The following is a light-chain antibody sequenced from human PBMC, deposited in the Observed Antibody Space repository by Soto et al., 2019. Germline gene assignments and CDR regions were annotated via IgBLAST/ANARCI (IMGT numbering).Light chain of an antibody. CDR1: SSDIGSYNR. CDR2: EVK. J-gene: IGLJ1*01. V-gene: IGLV2-18*02. Sequence: QSVLTQPASASGSPGQSITISCTGTSSDIGSYNRVSWYQQPPGTAPKLTIYEVKNRPSGVPDRFSGSKSGNTASLTISGLQAEDEADYYCNSFTTSSTYVFGTGTKVTVL. CDR3: NSFTTSSTYV.